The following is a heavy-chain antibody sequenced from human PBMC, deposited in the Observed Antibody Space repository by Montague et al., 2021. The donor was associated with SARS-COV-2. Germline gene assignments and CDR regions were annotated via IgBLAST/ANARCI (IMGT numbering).Heavy chain of an antibody. CDR3: ARRYCSSTSCPNWFDP. D-gene: IGHD2-2*01. J-gene: IGHJ5*02. CDR1: GGSISSSNW. V-gene: IGHV4-4*02. CDR2: IYHSGST. Sequence: ETLSLICAVSGGSISSSNWWSWVRQPPGKGLEWIGEIYHSGSTNYNPSLKSRVTISVDKSKNQFSLKLSSVTAADTAVYYCARRYCSSTSCPNWFDPWGQGTLVTVSS.